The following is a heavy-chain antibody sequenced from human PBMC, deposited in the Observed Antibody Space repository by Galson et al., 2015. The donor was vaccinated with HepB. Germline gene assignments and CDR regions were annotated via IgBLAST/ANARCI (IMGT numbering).Heavy chain of an antibody. CDR2: INHSGST. CDR1: GGSFSDYY. Sequence: SETLSLTCAVYGGSFSDYYWSWIRQPPGKGLEWIGEINHSGSTNDSPSLKSRITISVDTSKNQFSLKLTSVTAADAAVYYCARGPASVVYDYVWGSSRQPLYYLDSWGQGTLLTVSS. J-gene: IGHJ4*02. V-gene: IGHV4-34*01. CDR3: ARGPASVVYDYVWGSSRQPLYYLDS. D-gene: IGHD3-16*02.